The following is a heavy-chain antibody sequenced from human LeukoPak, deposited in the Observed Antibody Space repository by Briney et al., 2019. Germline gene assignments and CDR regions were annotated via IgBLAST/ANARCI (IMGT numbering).Heavy chain of an antibody. CDR3: ASALRYYDFWSGTPPDV. V-gene: IGHV4-59*01. D-gene: IGHD3-3*01. Sequence: SETLSLTCTVSGGSISSYYWSWIRRPPGKGLEWIGYIYYRGSTNYNPSLKSRVTISVDTSKNQFSLKLSSVTAADTAVYYCASALRYYDFWSGTPPDVWGQGTTVTVSS. CDR2: IYYRGST. J-gene: IGHJ6*02. CDR1: GGSISSYY.